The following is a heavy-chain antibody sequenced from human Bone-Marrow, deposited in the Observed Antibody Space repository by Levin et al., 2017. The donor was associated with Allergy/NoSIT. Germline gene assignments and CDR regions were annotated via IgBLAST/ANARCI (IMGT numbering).Heavy chain of an antibody. CDR1: GFTFSNYG. D-gene: IGHD1-26*01. V-gene: IGHV3-64*02. J-gene: IGHJ4*02. Sequence: PGGSLRLSCAASGFTFSNYGMHWVRQAPGKGLEYISAISNNGGSTYYADSVKGRFTISRDNSKSTLYLQMGSLRAEDMAVYYCARDSRPTIVGAFDFWGQGTLVTVSS. CDR3: ARDSRPTIVGAFDF. CDR2: ISNNGGST.